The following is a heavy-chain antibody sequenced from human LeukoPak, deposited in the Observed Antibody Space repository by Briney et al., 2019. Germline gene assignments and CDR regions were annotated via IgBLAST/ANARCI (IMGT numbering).Heavy chain of an antibody. J-gene: IGHJ6*02. CDR1: GFIFSSYA. CDR2: ISGSGGSS. Sequence: GGSLRLSCAVSGFIFSSYAMSWVRQGPGKGLEWVSSISGSGGSSYYADSVKGRFTISRDNSKNTLYLQMNSLRAEDTAVYYCAKMRDDVGYYGMDVWGQGTTVTVSS. CDR3: AKMRDDVGYYGMDV. V-gene: IGHV3-23*01. D-gene: IGHD1-26*01.